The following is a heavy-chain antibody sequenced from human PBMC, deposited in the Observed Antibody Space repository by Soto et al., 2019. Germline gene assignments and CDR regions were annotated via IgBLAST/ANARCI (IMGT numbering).Heavy chain of an antibody. CDR3: ARDHDPFRVVPT. CDR1: GFTFSSYE. Sequence: EVQLVESGGGLVQPGGSLRLSCAASGFTFSSYEMNWVRQAPGKGLEWVSYISSSGSTIYYADSVKGRFTISRDNAKNSLYLQMNSLRAEDMAVYYCARDHDPFRVVPTRGQGTLVTVSS. V-gene: IGHV3-48*03. CDR2: ISSSGSTI. J-gene: IGHJ4*02. D-gene: IGHD2-21*01.